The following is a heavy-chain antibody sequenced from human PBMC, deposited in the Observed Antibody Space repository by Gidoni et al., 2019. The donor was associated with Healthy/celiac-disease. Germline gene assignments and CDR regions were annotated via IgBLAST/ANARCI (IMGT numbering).Heavy chain of an antibody. CDR2: IYYSGST. CDR1: GGSISSYY. D-gene: IGHD3-22*01. Sequence: QVQLQESGPGLVKPSETLSLTCTVSGGSISSYYWSWIRQPPGKGLEWIGYIYYSGSTNYNPSLKSRVTISVDTSKNQFSLKLSSVTAADTAVYYCARDRPRDYYDSSGSISDAFDIWGQGTMVTVSS. CDR3: ARDRPRDYYDSSGSISDAFDI. V-gene: IGHV4-59*01. J-gene: IGHJ3*02.